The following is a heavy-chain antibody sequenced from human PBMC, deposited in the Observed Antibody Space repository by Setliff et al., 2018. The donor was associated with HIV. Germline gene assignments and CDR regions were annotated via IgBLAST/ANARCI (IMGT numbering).Heavy chain of an antibody. CDR3: ARDPLLFLEWLSPGYPFDY. V-gene: IGHV3-20*04. Sequence: PGGSLRLSCAASGFTFEDYGMSWVRQVPGKGLEWVSGISWSGGGTGYADPVTGRFTISRDDAKNSLYLQMNSLRGDDTAVYYCARDPLLFLEWLSPGYPFDYWGQGTLVTVSS. CDR1: GFTFEDYG. D-gene: IGHD3-3*01. CDR2: ISWSGGGT. J-gene: IGHJ4*02.